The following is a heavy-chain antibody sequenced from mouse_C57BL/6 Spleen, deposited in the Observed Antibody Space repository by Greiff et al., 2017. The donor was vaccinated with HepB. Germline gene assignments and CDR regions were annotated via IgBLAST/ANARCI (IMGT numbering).Heavy chain of an antibody. CDR2: IDPETGGT. V-gene: IGHV1-15*01. D-gene: IGHD3-1*01. J-gene: IGHJ4*01. CDR1: GYTFTDYE. CDR3: TSPGLFYAMDY. Sequence: LQESGAELVRPGASVTLSCKASGYTFTDYEMHWVKQTPVHGLEWIGAIDPETGGTAYNQKFKGKAILTADKSSSPAYMELRSLTSEDSAVYYCTSPGLFYAMDYWGQGTSVTVSS.